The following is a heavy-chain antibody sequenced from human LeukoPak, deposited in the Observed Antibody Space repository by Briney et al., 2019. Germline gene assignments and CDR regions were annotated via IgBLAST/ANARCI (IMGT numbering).Heavy chain of an antibody. Sequence: PSETLSLTCGASGGSISSTNWWSWVRQPPGKGLEWIGEINHSGSTYYNPSLKSRVTISVDTSKNQFSLRLSSVTAADTAVYYCARVFDYYDSRGYYYAYWGQGALVTVSS. CDR3: ARVFDYYDSRGYYYAY. D-gene: IGHD3-22*01. J-gene: IGHJ4*02. V-gene: IGHV4-4*02. CDR1: GGSISSTNW. CDR2: INHSGST.